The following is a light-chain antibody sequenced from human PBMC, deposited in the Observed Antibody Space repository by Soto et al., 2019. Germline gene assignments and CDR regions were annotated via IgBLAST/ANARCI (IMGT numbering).Light chain of an antibody. CDR1: QSVNRK. J-gene: IGKJ5*01. Sequence: EIVMTQSPATLSVSPGETATLSCRASQSVNRKVAWYQQHPGQPPRLLIYGISTRATGIPARFSGSGSGTEFSLTISSLQSEDFAVYYCQQYSKWPITFGQGTRLEIK. CDR3: QQYSKWPIT. V-gene: IGKV3-15*01. CDR2: GIS.